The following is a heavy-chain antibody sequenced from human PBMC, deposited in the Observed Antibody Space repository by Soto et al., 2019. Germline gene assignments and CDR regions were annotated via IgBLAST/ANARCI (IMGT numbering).Heavy chain of an antibody. D-gene: IGHD1-7*01. CDR1: GGSISSGGYS. Sequence: SETLSLTCAVSGGSISSGGYSWSWIRQPPGKGLEWIGYIYHSGSTYYNPSLKSRVTISVDRSKNQFSLKLSSVTAADTAVYYCARRLQTGTNGFDYWGQGTLVTVSS. J-gene: IGHJ4*02. CDR2: IYHSGST. CDR3: ARRLQTGTNGFDY. V-gene: IGHV4-30-2*01.